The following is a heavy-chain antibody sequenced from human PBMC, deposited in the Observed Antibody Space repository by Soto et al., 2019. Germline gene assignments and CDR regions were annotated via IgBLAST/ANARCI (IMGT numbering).Heavy chain of an antibody. CDR2: ISYDGSNK. V-gene: IGHV3-30-3*01. D-gene: IGHD3-22*01. J-gene: IGHJ4*02. Sequence: LGLSCAASGFTFSSYAMHWVRQAPGKGLEWVAVISYDGSNKYYADSVKGRFTISRDNSKNTLYLQMNSLRAEDTAVYYCASTYDSSGHDYWGQGTLVTVSS. CDR3: ASTYDSSGHDY. CDR1: GFTFSSYA.